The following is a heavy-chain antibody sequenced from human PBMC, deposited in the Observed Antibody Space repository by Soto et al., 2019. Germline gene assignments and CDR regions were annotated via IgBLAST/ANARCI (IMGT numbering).Heavy chain of an antibody. J-gene: IGHJ3*02. V-gene: IGHV4-34*01. Sequence: GSLRLSCAASGFTFSSYAMSWIRQPPGKGLEWIGEINHSGSTNYNPSLKSRVTISVDTSKNQFSLKLSSVTAADTAVYYCARDREMATIRGPMGAFDIWGQGTMVTVSS. D-gene: IGHD5-12*01. CDR3: ARDREMATIRGPMGAFDI. CDR2: INHSGST. CDR1: GFTFSSYA.